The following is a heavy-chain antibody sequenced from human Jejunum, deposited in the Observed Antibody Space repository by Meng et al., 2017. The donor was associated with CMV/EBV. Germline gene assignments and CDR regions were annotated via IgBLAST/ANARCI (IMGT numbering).Heavy chain of an antibody. Sequence: GGSLRLSCAASGFTLSSYGIHWVRQAPGKGLEWVTYADSVKGRFTISRDISKNTLFLQMNSLRAEDTAVYYCAKEGVGDHFDYWGQGTLVTVSS. CDR3: AKEGVGDHFDY. D-gene: IGHD2-8*01. CDR1: GFTLSSYG. J-gene: IGHJ4*02. V-gene: IGHV3-30*02.